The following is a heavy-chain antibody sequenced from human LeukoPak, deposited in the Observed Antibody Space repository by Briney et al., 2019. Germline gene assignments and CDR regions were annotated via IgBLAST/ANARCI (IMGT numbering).Heavy chain of an antibody. CDR2: IWYDGNNK. D-gene: IGHD3-10*01. V-gene: IGHV3-33*01. CDR3: ASAPYGSGTFLDY. Sequence: GGSLRLSCAASGFTFSNYGMHWVRQAPGKGLEWVALIWYDGNNKYYADSVKGRFTISRDNSKNTLYLQMNSLRAEDTAVYYCASAPYGSGTFLDYWDQGTLVTVSS. J-gene: IGHJ4*02. CDR1: GFTFSNYG.